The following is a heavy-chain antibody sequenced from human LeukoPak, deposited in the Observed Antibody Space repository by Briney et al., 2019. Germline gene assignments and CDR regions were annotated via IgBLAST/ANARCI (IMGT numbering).Heavy chain of an antibody. V-gene: IGHV3-64*01. CDR3: AKEGFDY. CDR2: ISSNGGST. Sequence: GGSLRLSCAASGFTFSSYAMHWVRQAPGKGLEYVSAISSNGGSTYYANSVKGRFTISRDNSKNTLYLQMGSLRAEDMAVYYCAKEGFDYWGQGTLVTVSS. CDR1: GFTFSSYA. J-gene: IGHJ4*02.